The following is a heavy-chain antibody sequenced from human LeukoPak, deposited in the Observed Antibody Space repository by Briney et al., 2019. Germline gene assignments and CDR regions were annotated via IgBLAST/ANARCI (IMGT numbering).Heavy chain of an antibody. J-gene: IGHJ6*03. Sequence: PSETLSLTCTVSGGSISRYYWSWIRQPPGKGLEWIGYIYYSGSTNYNPSLKSRVTISVDTSKNQFSPKLSSVTAADTAVYYCAREIVGATTLGYYYYYYMDVWGKGTTVTISS. CDR2: IYYSGST. CDR1: GGSISRYY. V-gene: IGHV4-59*01. CDR3: AREIVGATTLGYYYYYYMDV. D-gene: IGHD1-26*01.